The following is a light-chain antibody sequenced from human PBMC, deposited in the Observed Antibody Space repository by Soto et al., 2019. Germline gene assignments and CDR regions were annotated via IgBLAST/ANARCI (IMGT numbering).Light chain of an antibody. CDR2: DAS. CDR1: QTIDNT. Sequence: EIVMTQSAATLSLSLGERATLSCRASQTIDNTLAWYQRKPGQAPRLLIYDASTRATGVPARFSGSGSGTDFTLTISSLQSEDFAVYYCQHYNYWPYTFGQGTKVDI. J-gene: IGKJ2*01. V-gene: IGKV3-15*01. CDR3: QHYNYWPYT.